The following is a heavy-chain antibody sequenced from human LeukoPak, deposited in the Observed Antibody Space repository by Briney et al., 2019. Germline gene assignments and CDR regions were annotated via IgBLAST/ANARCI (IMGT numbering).Heavy chain of an antibody. V-gene: IGHV4-59*08. CDR2: IYYSGST. Sequence: SETLSLTCTVSGGSISSYYWSWIRQPPGKGLEWIGYIYYSGSTNYNPSLKSRVTISVDTSKNQFSLKLSSVTAADTAVYYCARHKDSSGYYYPWAFDIWGQGTMVTVSS. J-gene: IGHJ3*02. D-gene: IGHD3-22*01. CDR3: ARHKDSSGYYYPWAFDI. CDR1: GGSISSYY.